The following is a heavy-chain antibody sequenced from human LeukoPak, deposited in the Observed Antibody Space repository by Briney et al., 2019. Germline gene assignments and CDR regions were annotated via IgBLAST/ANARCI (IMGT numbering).Heavy chain of an antibody. Sequence: PSETLSLTCTVSGVSISTSTHYWAWIRQPPGKGLEWIGSMFYRGSTYYNASLKSRATLSVDTSSNQFSLKLSSVTPSDTAIYYCVRQGGWGGAASLIEFWGQGALVTVSS. D-gene: IGHD2-15*01. J-gene: IGHJ4*02. CDR3: VRQGGWGGAASLIEF. CDR2: MFYRGST. CDR1: GVSISTSTHY. V-gene: IGHV4-39*01.